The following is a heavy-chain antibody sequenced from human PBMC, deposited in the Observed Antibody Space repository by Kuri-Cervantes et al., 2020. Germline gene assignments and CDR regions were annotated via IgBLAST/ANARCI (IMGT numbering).Heavy chain of an antibody. V-gene: IGHV3-48*03. J-gene: IGHJ2*01. CDR1: GFTFSSYE. CDR3: ARSPKWYFDL. CDR2: IGSSGSNI. Sequence: GGSLRLSCAASGFTFSSYEMNWVRQAPGKGLEWVSYIGSSGSNIYYADSVKGRFTISRDNSRNTLYLQMNSLRADDTAVYYCARSPKWYFDLWGRGTLVTVSS.